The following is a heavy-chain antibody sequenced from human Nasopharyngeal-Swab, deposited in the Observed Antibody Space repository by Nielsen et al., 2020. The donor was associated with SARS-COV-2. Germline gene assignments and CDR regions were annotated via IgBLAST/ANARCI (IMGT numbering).Heavy chain of an antibody. Sequence: ASVKVSCNASCYTFTSYGIIWVRQAPGQGLEWMGWISGYNGNTNYAQKPQGRVTMTTDTSTKTAYKGLRSLRSDDTAVYCCGGGGGAAILWFGELGQTAFDIWGQGTMVTVSS. D-gene: IGHD3-10*01. CDR1: CYTFTSYG. J-gene: IGHJ3*02. CDR3: GGGGGAAILWFGELGQTAFDI. CDR2: ISGYNGNT. V-gene: IGHV1-18*01.